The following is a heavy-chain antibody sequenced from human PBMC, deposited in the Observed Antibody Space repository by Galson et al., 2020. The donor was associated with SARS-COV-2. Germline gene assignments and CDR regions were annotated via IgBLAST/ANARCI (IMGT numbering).Heavy chain of an antibody. V-gene: IGHV1-69*13. J-gene: IGHJ4*02. Sequence: SVKVSCKTSGGPFGSFPITWVRQAPGQGLEWMGGIIPVLGTPDYAQKFQGRVTITADESTRTAYMELSDLRSDDTAVYYCASWAGRPTSAWYGPLDFWGQGSLVTVSS. CDR3: ASWAGRPTSAWYGPLDF. CDR2: IIPVLGTP. CDR1: GGPFGSFP. D-gene: IGHD6-19*01.